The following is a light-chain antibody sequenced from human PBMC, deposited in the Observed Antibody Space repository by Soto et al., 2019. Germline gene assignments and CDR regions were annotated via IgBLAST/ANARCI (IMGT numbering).Light chain of an antibody. CDR1: SSNIGAHYD. V-gene: IGLV1-40*01. Sequence: QSVLTQPPSVSGAPGQRVTISCTGSSSNIGAHYDVHWYQQLPGTAPKLLIYGNSNRPSGVPDRFSGSKSGTSASLAITGLRAGDEADYYCQSYDSSLSGSLFGGGTKLTVL. J-gene: IGLJ2*01. CDR3: QSYDSSLSGSL. CDR2: GNS.